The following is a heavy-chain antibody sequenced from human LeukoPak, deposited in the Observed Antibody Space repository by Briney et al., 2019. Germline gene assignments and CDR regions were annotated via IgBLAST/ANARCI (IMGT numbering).Heavy chain of an antibody. J-gene: IGHJ6*02. CDR2: SYNSGST. Sequence: PSETLTLTCTVSGGSIRPYYWRWLRQPPGKGLEWIGYSYNSGSTNYNTSLKSRVIISVDKSKNQFSLKVSSVTAADTAVYYCARDGVGYGMDVWGQGTTVTVSS. CDR1: GGSIRPYY. CDR3: ARDGVGYGMDV. V-gene: IGHV4-59*01. D-gene: IGHD3-10*01.